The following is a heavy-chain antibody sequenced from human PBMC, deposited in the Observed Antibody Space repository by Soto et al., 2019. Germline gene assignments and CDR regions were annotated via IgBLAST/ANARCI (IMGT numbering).Heavy chain of an antibody. J-gene: IGHJ4*02. CDR3: ARSTMIVVVTSVGSDY. V-gene: IGHV4-30-4*01. Sequence: SETLSLTCTVSGGSISSGDYYWSWIRQPPGKGLEWIGYIYYSGSTYYNPSLKSRVTISVDTSKNQFSLKLSSVTAADTAVYYCARSTMIVVVTSVGSDYWGQGTPVTVSS. D-gene: IGHD3-22*01. CDR1: GGSISSGDYY. CDR2: IYYSGST.